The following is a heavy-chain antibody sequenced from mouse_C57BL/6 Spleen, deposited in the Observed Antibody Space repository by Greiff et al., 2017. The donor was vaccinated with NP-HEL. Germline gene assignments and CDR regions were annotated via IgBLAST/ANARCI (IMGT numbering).Heavy chain of an antibody. V-gene: IGHV1-64*01. CDR2: IHPNSGST. Sequence: QVQLQQPGAELVKPGASVKLSCTASGYTFTSYWMHWVKQRPGQGLEWIGMIHPNSGSTNYNAKFKSKATLTVDKSSSTAYMQLSSLTSEDSAVYYCARGGNYFDYWGQGTTLTVSS. CDR3: ARGGNYFDY. CDR1: GYTFTSYW. J-gene: IGHJ2*01.